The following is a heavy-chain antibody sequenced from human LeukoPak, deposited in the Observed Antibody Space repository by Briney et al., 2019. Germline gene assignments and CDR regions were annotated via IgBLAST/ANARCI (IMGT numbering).Heavy chain of an antibody. CDR1: GGSISSSGSY. J-gene: IGHJ5*02. CDR3: ARLLSPGWFDP. D-gene: IGHD2/OR15-2a*01. CDR2: VYYNGDT. Sequence: SETLSLTCTVSGGSISSSGSYWAWIRQPPGKGLECIANVYYNGDTYCNSSLYSRVTISADTSKNQFSLNLRSVTSADTAVYYCARLLSPGWFDPWGQGTLVTVSS. V-gene: IGHV4-39*01.